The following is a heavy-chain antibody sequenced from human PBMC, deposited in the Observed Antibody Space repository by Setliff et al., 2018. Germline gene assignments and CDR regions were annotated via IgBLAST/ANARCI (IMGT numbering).Heavy chain of an antibody. CDR1: GFTFSSYA. CDR3: AKGGSDFWSELDY. D-gene: IGHD3-3*01. CDR2: ISYDGSNK. J-gene: IGHJ4*02. V-gene: IGHV3-30*04. Sequence: GGSLRLSCAASGFTFSSYAMHWVRQAPGKGLEWVAVISYDGSNKYYADSVKGRFTISRDDSKNTLYLQMLSLRAEDTAVYYCAKGGSDFWSELDYWGQGTLVTVSS.